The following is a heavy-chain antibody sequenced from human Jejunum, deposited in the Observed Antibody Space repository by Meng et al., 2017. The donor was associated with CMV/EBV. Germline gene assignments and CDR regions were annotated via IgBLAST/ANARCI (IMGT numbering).Heavy chain of an antibody. CDR3: ASGFCGSTTCYREFDY. J-gene: IGHJ4*02. Sequence: FTSYPLGWVRQVPGKGLEWASSISTHSTYISYADSVKGRFTISRDNAKNSLYLQMDSLRVEDTSVYYCASGFCGSTTCYREFDYWGQGTRVTVSS. CDR1: FTSYP. CDR2: ISTHSTYI. D-gene: IGHD2-2*01. V-gene: IGHV3-21*01.